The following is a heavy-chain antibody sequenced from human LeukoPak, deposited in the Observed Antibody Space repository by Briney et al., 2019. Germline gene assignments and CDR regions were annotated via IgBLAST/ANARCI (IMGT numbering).Heavy chain of an antibody. J-gene: IGHJ6*03. CDR2: IRYDGSDK. V-gene: IGHV3-30*02. CDR3: VRDGPGGYYYYMDV. Sequence: GGSLRLSCAASGFTFSSYAMHWVRQAPGKGLEWVAFIRYDGSDKYYADSVKGRFTISRDDSKNTLYLQMNSLRAEDTAVYYCVRDGPGGYYYYMDVWGKGTTVTISS. CDR1: GFTFSSYA. D-gene: IGHD3-10*01.